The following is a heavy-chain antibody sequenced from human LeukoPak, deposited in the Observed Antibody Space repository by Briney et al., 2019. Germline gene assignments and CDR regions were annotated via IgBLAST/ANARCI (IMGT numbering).Heavy chain of an antibody. D-gene: IGHD3-3*01. CDR2: INSDGSST. V-gene: IGHV3-74*01. CDR3: ARAYYDFWSGYYSVSSDY. Sequence: PGGSLRLSCAASGFAFSSYWMHWLRNAPGKGLVWVSRINSDGSSTSYADSVKGRFTISRDNAKNTLYLQMISLRAEDTAVYYCARAYYDFWSGYYSVSSDYWGQGTLVTVSS. CDR1: GFAFSSYW. J-gene: IGHJ4*02.